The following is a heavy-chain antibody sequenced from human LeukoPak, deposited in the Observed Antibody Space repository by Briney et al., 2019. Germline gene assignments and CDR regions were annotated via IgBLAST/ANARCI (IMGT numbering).Heavy chain of an antibody. D-gene: IGHD3-3*01. CDR3: ARRDDFWSGYSVDY. V-gene: IGHV3-23*01. CDR1: GFTFSSYA. CDR2: ISGSGGST. Sequence: PGGSLRLSCEASGFTFSSYAMSWVRQAPGKGLEWVSAISGSGGSTYYADSVKGRFTISRDNSKNTLYLQMDSLRAEDTAVYYCARRDDFWSGYSVDYWGQGTLVTVSS. J-gene: IGHJ4*02.